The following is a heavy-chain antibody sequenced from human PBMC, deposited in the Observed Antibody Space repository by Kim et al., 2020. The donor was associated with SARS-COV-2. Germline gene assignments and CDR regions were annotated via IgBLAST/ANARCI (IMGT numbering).Heavy chain of an antibody. J-gene: IGHJ4*02. Sequence: YYNPSLKSRVTISVDTSKNQFSLKLSSVTAADTAVYYCASFGIAARHFDYWGQGTLVTVSS. CDR3: ASFGIAARHFDY. V-gene: IGHV4-31*02. D-gene: IGHD6-6*01.